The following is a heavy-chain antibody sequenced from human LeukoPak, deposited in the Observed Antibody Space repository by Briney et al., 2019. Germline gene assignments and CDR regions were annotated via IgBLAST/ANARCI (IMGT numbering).Heavy chain of an antibody. CDR1: GFTFSNYA. V-gene: IGHV3-23*01. CDR2: ISDTGDST. Sequence: GGSLRLSCAASGFTFSNYAMNWVRQAPGKGLEWVSGISDTGDSTYYADSVKGRFTISRDNSKNTLYLQMNSLSAEDTAVYYCAKPSNWNYGGFDYWGQGTLVTVSS. CDR3: AKPSNWNYGGFDY. D-gene: IGHD1-7*01. J-gene: IGHJ4*02.